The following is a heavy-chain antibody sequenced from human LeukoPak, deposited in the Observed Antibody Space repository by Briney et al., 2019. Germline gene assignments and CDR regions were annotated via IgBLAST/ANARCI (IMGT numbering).Heavy chain of an antibody. CDR2: ISAYNGNT. V-gene: IGHV1-18*01. CDR1: GYTFTSYG. D-gene: IGHD6-13*01. Sequence: ASVKVSCKASGYTFTSYGISWVRQAPGQGLEWMGWISAYNGNTNYAQKLQGRVTMTTDTSTSTAYMELRSLRSDVTAVYYCARDRSIAAAGTASHWGQGTLVTVSS. J-gene: IGHJ4*02. CDR3: ARDRSIAAAGTASH.